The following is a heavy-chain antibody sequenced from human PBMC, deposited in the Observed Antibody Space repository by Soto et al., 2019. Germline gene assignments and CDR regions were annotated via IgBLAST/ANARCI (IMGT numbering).Heavy chain of an antibody. Sequence: PGGSLRLSWAASGLTLSSYWMHWVRQAPGKGLLWVSRIKSDGSNTVYADSVKGRFTISRDNAKNTLYLQMNSLRVEDTAVYYCARDQGLSLDYWGQGTLDTVSS. J-gene: IGHJ4*02. V-gene: IGHV3-74*01. CDR2: IKSDGSNT. CDR1: GLTLSSYW. CDR3: ARDQGLSLDY.